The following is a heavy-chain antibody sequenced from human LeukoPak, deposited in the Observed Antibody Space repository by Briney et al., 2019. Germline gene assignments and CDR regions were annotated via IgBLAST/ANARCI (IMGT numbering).Heavy chain of an antibody. CDR2: TYYRSKWYN. J-gene: IGHJ6*03. Sequence: SQTLSLTCAISGDSVSSNSAAWNWIRQSPSRGLEWLGRTYYRSKWYNDYAVSVKSRITINPDTSKSQFSLQLNSVTPEDTAVYYCARENPGYSSSSGDYYYYMDVWGKGTTVTVSS. CDR1: GDSVSSNSAA. CDR3: ARENPGYSSSSGDYYYYMDV. V-gene: IGHV6-1*01. D-gene: IGHD6-6*01.